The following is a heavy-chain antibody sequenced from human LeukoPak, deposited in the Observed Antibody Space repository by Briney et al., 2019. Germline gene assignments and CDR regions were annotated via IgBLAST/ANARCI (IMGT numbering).Heavy chain of an antibody. D-gene: IGHD5-12*01. J-gene: IGHJ5*02. CDR3: ARGGSGGKDWFDP. CDR2: ITPSSGST. Sequence: GASVKVSCKASGYTFTSYYMHWVRQAPGQGLERMGIITPSSGSTSYAQKFRGRVTMTTDTSTSTAYMELSSLRSEDAAVYYCARGGSGGKDWFDPWGQGTLVTVSS. CDR1: GYTFTSYY. V-gene: IGHV1-46*01.